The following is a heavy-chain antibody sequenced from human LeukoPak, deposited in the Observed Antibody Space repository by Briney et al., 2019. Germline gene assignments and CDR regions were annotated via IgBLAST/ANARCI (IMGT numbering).Heavy chain of an antibody. CDR3: ARESYYGSGSKTHTPAEYWYFDL. CDR2: IKQGGCEK. CDR1: GFTFRSYW. Sequence: PGGSLRLSCAASGFTFRSYWMSWVRHSPGKAVEWVANIKQGGCEKYYVDSVKGRFTISRDNAKNSLYLQMNSLRAEDTAVYYCARESYYGSGSKTHTPAEYWYFDLWGRGTLVTVSS. J-gene: IGHJ2*01. D-gene: IGHD3-10*01. V-gene: IGHV3-7*01.